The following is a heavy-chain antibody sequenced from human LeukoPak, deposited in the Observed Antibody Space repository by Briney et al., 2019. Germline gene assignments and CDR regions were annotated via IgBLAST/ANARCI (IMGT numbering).Heavy chain of an antibody. D-gene: IGHD4-17*01. J-gene: IGHJ6*02. V-gene: IGHV3-30*18. Sequence: GGPLRLSCAASGFTFSSYGMHWVRQAPGKGLEWVAVISYDGSNKYYADSVKGRFTISRDNSKNTLYLQMNSLRAEDTAVYYCAKDHYGDYQKYGMDVWGQGTTVTVSS. CDR2: ISYDGSNK. CDR3: AKDHYGDYQKYGMDV. CDR1: GFTFSSYG.